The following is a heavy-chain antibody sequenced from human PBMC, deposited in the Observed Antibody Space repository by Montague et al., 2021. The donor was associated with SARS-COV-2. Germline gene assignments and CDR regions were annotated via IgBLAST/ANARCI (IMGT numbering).Heavy chain of an antibody. CDR1: GGYVTSYGYF. V-gene: IGHV4-39*01. D-gene: IGHD3-3*01. CDR3: ARHLHREFSDF. Sequence: SETLSLTCTVSGGYVTSYGYFWDWIRQSPGKGPEWIGDISYSGEIFYTASLRSRVTISVDTSRNQFSLILTSVTAADTAVYYCARHLHREFSDFWGQGAMVTVSS. CDR2: ISYSGEI. J-gene: IGHJ3*01.